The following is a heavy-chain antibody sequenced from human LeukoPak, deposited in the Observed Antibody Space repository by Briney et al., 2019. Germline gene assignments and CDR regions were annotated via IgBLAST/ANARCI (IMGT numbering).Heavy chain of an antibody. V-gene: IGHV5-51*01. CDR1: GYSFTSYW. J-gene: IGHJ4*02. CDR3: ARRENWEAIDY. CDR2: IYPGDSDT. D-gene: IGHD7-27*01. Sequence: SGESLKISCKGSGYSFTSYWIGWVRQMPGRGLEWMGIIYPGDSDTRYSPSFRGQVTISADKSISTAYLQWSSLKASDTAMYYCARRENWEAIDYWGQGTLVTVSS.